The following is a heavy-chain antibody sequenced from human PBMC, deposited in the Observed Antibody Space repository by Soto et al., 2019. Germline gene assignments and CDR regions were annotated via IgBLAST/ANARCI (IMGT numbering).Heavy chain of an antibody. J-gene: IGHJ4*02. D-gene: IGHD2-2*01. CDR2: LYHSGFV. Sequence: QVQLHESGPGVVEPSGTLSLTCAVSGDSITGRYWWTWVRQPPGKGLEWIGELYHSGFVSYNPSLKSRVTISVDKSKNQFTLNLASVTAADTAMYYCARVRPPSRTRPAAVLYYFDYWGQGTLVTVSS. V-gene: IGHV4-4*02. CDR3: ARVRPPSRTRPAAVLYYFDY. CDR1: GDSITGRYW.